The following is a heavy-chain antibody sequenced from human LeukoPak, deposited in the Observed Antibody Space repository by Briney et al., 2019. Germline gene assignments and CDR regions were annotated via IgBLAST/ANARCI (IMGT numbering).Heavy chain of an antibody. CDR2: NYYRGST. J-gene: IGHJ6*03. D-gene: IGHD3-10*01. Sequence: SETLSLTCTVSGGSLSSYYGSWIPQPPGEGLEWVGYNYYRGSTHYTPPLKSRVTISVDTYKNQFSLKLSSVTAADTAVYYCARGLRFGEFKYYYYYYMDVWGKGTTVTISS. V-gene: IGHV4-59*01. CDR1: GGSLSSYY. CDR3: ARGLRFGEFKYYYYYYMDV.